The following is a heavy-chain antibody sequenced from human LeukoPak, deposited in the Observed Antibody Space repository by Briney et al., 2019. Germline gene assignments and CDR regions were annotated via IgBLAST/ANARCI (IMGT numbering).Heavy chain of an antibody. D-gene: IGHD5-12*01. V-gene: IGHV1-18*01. Sequence: ASVKVSCKASGYTFTSYGISWVRQAPGQGLEWMGWISAYNGNTNYAQKLQGRVTMTTDTSTSTACMELRSLRSDDTAVYYCARVANQDIVASNFDYWGQGTLVTVSS. CDR1: GYTFTSYG. CDR3: ARVANQDIVASNFDY. J-gene: IGHJ4*02. CDR2: ISAYNGNT.